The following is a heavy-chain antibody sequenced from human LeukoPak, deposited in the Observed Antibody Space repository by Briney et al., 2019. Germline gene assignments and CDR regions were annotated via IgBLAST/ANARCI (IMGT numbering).Heavy chain of an antibody. CDR1: GFTFSSHW. V-gene: IGHV3-74*01. D-gene: IGHD2-15*01. CDR3: ARDILVVTAH. Sequence: PGGSLRLSCAASGFTFSSHWMHWVRQAPGKGLVWVARISTDGTITSYADSVKGRFTISRDNAKNTLYLQMNSLRAEGTAVYYCARDILVVTAHWGQGTLVTVSS. J-gene: IGHJ4*02. CDR2: ISTDGTIT.